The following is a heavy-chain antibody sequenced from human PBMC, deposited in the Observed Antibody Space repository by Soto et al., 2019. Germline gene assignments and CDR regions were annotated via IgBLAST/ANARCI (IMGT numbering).Heavy chain of an antibody. D-gene: IGHD1-7*01. V-gene: IGHV4-30-4*01. J-gene: IGHJ4*02. CDR1: GGSISSGDYY. CDR3: ARSITGTTSEY. CDR2: IYYSGST. Sequence: PSETLSLTCTVSGGSISSGDYYWSWIRQPPGKGLEWIGYIYYSGSTYYNPSLKSRVTISVDTSKNQFSLKLSSVTAADTAVYYCARSITGTTSEYWGQGTLVTVSS.